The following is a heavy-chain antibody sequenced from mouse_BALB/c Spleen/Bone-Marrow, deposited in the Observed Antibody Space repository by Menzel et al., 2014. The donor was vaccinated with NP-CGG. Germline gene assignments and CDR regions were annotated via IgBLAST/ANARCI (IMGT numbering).Heavy chain of an antibody. Sequence: QVQLKDSGAELAKPGASVKMSCKASGYTFTSYWMHWVKQRPGQGLEWIGYINPSTGYTEYKQKFKDKATLTADKSSSTAYMQLSSLTSEDSAVYYCARQITTVDYAMDYWGQGTSVTVSS. D-gene: IGHD1-1*01. J-gene: IGHJ4*01. CDR2: INPSTGYT. V-gene: IGHV1-7*01. CDR3: ARQITTVDYAMDY. CDR1: GYTFTSYW.